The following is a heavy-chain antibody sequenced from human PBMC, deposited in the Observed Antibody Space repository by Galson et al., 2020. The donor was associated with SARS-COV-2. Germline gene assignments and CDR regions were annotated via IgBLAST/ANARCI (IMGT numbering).Heavy chain of an antibody. Sequence: QLGESLKISCAASGFTFSSYAMHWVRQAPGKGLEWVAVISYDGSNKYYADSVKGRFTISRDNSKNTLYLQMNSLRAEDTAVYYCASIGYCSSTSCPGGAFDIWGQGTMVTVSS. J-gene: IGHJ3*02. D-gene: IGHD2-2*01. V-gene: IGHV3-30*04. CDR1: GFTFSSYA. CDR3: ASIGYCSSTSCPGGAFDI. CDR2: ISYDGSNK.